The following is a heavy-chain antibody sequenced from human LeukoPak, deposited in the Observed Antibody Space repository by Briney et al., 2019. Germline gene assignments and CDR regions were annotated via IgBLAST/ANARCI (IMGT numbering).Heavy chain of an antibody. Sequence: SETLSPTCTVSGGSISSSSYYWGWIRQPPGKGLEWIGSIYYSGSTYYNPSLKSRVTISVDTSKNQFSLKLSSVTAADTAVYYCASQYCDYVWGSYRPFDYWGQGTLVTVSS. CDR3: ASQYCDYVWGSYRPFDY. CDR1: GGSISSSSYY. D-gene: IGHD3-16*02. V-gene: IGHV4-39*01. CDR2: IYYSGST. J-gene: IGHJ4*02.